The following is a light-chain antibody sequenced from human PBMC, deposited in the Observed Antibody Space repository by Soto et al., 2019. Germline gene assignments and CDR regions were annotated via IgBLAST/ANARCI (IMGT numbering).Light chain of an antibody. Sequence: EIVWTPSPDTLSLSPGERATLSCRSSQNVDTSFAWYKQNPGQSPRLLIYDVSNRAADIPARCSGRGSGTDFSIPISSREHADFAVYFCHRRANWPPLYSFGKGTKLEIK. V-gene: IGKV3-11*01. CDR2: DVS. CDR1: QNVDTS. J-gene: IGKJ2*03. CDR3: HRRANWPPLYS.